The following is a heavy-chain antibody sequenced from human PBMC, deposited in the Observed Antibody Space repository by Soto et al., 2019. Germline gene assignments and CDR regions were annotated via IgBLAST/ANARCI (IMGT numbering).Heavy chain of an antibody. J-gene: IGHJ3*02. D-gene: IGHD2-8*01. CDR1: GDSVSSSNYY. CDR3: ARGLMAPCAFDI. CDR2: ILHGGNT. Sequence: PSETLSLTCTVSGDSVSSSNYYWGWIRHPPGRGLEWIGSILHGGNTYYNPSLKSRVTISVDTSKNQFSLKLSSVTAADTAVYYCARGLMAPCAFDIWGQGTMVTVSS. V-gene: IGHV4-39*01.